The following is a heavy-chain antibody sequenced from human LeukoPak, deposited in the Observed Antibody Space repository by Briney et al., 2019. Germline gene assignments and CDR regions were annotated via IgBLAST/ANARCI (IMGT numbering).Heavy chain of an antibody. J-gene: IGHJ4*02. CDR1: GYSISSGYY. V-gene: IGHV4-38-2*02. Sequence: SETLSLTCTVSGYSISSGYYGAWIRQPPGKGRVWIGSIYHSGSTYYTPSLKSRVTISVDTSKNQFSLKLSSVTAADTAVYYCARDPTRGYSGTNDDYWGQGTLVTVSS. CDR2: IYHSGST. CDR3: ARDPTRGYSGTNDDY. D-gene: IGHD1-26*01.